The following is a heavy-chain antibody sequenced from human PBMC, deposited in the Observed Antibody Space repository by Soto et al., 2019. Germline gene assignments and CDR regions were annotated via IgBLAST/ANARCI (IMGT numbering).Heavy chain of an antibody. CDR3: AHTQSWANGWDDYVWGSYRYKGPFDS. V-gene: IGHV2-5*02. D-gene: IGHD3-16*02. Sequence: QITLKESGPTLVKPTQTLTLTCTFSAFSLSTSGVGVGWIRQPPAQALEWLALISWDDDKRYSPSLKSRLTIPKDLSKNQVVLTMTNTDPVNTATYYCAHTQSWANGWDDYVWGSYRYKGPFDSWGQGTLVTVSS. J-gene: IGHJ4*02. CDR2: ISWDDDK. CDR1: AFSLSTSGVG.